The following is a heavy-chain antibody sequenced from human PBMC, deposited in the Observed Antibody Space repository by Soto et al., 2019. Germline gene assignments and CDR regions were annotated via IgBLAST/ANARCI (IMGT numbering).Heavy chain of an antibody. CDR3: AKTAPYDFWSGYYPGDYYYGMDV. CDR2: ISYDGSNK. Sequence: GGSLRLSCAASGFTFSSYDMHWVRQAPGKGLEWVAVISYDGSNKYYADSVKGRFTISRDNSKNTLYLQMNSLRAEDTAVYYCAKTAPYDFWSGYYPGDYYYGMDVWGQGTTVTVSS. D-gene: IGHD3-3*01. V-gene: IGHV3-30*18. J-gene: IGHJ6*02. CDR1: GFTFSSYD.